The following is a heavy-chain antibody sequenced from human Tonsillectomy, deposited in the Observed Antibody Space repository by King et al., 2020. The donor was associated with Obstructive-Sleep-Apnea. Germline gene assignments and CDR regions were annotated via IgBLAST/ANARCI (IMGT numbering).Heavy chain of an antibody. CDR2: SIPIFGTA. CDR1: VGTFSSYA. Sequence: QLVQSGAEVKKPGSSVKVSCKASVGTFSSYAINWVRQAPGQGLEWMGGSIPIFGTANYAQKFQGRVPITAAESTSTVYMDLSSLRSEDTAVYYCARAGDTSMATSYYYGMDVWGQGTTVTVSS. J-gene: IGHJ6*02. V-gene: IGHV1-69*01. CDR3: ARAGDTSMATSYYYGMDV. D-gene: IGHD5-18*01.